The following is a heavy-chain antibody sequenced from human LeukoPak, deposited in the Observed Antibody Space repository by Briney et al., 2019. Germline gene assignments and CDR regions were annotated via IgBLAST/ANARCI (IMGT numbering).Heavy chain of an antibody. V-gene: IGHV4-61*08. Sequence: PSETLSLTCTVSAGSVTNGDYYWSWLRQPPGKALEWIGFVYYTGSTYYTPSLKSRVTISVDTSKNQFSLKLSSVTAADTAVYYCARVLGYSYGYIDYWGQGTLVTVSS. CDR3: ARVLGYSYGYIDY. CDR1: AGSVTNGDYY. D-gene: IGHD5-18*01. CDR2: VYYTGST. J-gene: IGHJ4*02.